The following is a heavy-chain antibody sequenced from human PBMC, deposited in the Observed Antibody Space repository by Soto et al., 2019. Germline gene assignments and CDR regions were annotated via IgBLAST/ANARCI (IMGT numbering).Heavy chain of an antibody. V-gene: IGHV1-69*08. CDR3: ARDTTRYYDSSVYRSHYFNY. Sequence: QVQLVQSGAEVKKPGSSVKVACKASGGTFSSYTINWVRQAPGEGLEWMGRIVPRVGMANYAQMFQGRVTITADKTTSTVYIELSRLRSEDTGVYHCARDTTRYYDSSVYRSHYFNYWGQGTLVTVSS. CDR1: GGTFSSYT. D-gene: IGHD3-22*01. J-gene: IGHJ4*02. CDR2: IVPRVGMA.